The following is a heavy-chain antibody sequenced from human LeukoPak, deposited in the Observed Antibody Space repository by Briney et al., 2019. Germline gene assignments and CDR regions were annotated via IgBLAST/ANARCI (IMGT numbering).Heavy chain of an antibody. CDR2: ISKDGSDT. CDR3: ATPLIVEEAP. CDR1: GFTFSSYA. Sequence: GRSLRLACAASGFTFSSYAMFWVRQAPGKGLEWVTIISKDGSDTFYADSVKGRFTISRDNSKNTLYLQLNSLTTEDTALYYCATPLIVEEAPWGQGTLVTVSS. V-gene: IGHV3-30-3*01. D-gene: IGHD3-22*01. J-gene: IGHJ4*02.